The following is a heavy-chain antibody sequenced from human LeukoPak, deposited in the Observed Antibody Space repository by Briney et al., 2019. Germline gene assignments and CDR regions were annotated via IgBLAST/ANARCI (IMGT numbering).Heavy chain of an antibody. J-gene: IGHJ4*02. CDR3: ARHSEPRASPYYFDY. CDR2: ISYSGSA. V-gene: IGHV4-39*01. Sequence: SETLSLTCTVSGGSISSSYYYWGWIRQPPGRGLEWIGTISYSGSAYYSPSLKSRVTISADTSKNEFSLEVNSVTAADTGVYYCARHSEPRASPYYFDYWGQGTLVTVSS. CDR1: GGSISSSYYY.